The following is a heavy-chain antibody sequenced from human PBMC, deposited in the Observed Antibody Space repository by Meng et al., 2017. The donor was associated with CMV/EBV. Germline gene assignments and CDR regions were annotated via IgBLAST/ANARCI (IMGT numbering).Heavy chain of an antibody. J-gene: IGHJ6*02. CDR3: AKHAGSYYSYYYYYGMDV. CDR1: GFTFSSYG. Sequence: GGPLRLSCAASGFTFSSYGMHWVRQAPGKGLEWVAFIRYDGSNKYYADSVEGRFTISRDNSKNTLYLQMNSLRAEDTAVYYCAKHAGSYYSYYYYYGMDVWGQGTTVTVSS. V-gene: IGHV3-30*02. CDR2: IRYDGSNK. D-gene: IGHD1-26*01.